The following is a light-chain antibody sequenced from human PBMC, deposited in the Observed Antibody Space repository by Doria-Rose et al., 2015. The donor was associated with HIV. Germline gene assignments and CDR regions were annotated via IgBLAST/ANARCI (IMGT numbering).Light chain of an antibody. Sequence: EIVLTQSPGTLSLSPGERATLSCRASQRFSSTYLAWYQQKPGQAPSLLIYDGSTRATGIPDRFSASGSGTDFTLTISILEPEDFALYYCHQYGTSWTFGQGTKVEI. J-gene: IGKJ1*01. CDR3: HQYGTSWT. V-gene: IGKV3-20*01. CDR1: QRFSSTY. CDR2: DGS.